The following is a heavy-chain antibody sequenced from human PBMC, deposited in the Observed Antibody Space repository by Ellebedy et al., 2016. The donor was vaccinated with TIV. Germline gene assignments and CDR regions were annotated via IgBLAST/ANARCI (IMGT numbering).Heavy chain of an antibody. CDR1: GFTFSSHD. CDR2: IGTAGDT. V-gene: IGHV3-13*01. J-gene: IGHJ4*02. CDR3: ARATAGFDY. Sequence: GESLKISCAASGFTFSSHDMHWVRQPTGKGLEWVSGIGTAGDTYYSGSVKGRFTISRENAKNSLYLQMNSLRAEDTAVYYCARATAGFDYWGQGTLVIVSS. D-gene: IGHD3-10*01.